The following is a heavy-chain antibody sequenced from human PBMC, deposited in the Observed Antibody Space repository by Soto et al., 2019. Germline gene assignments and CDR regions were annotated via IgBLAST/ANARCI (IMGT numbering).Heavy chain of an antibody. V-gene: IGHV4-4*02. D-gene: IGHD2-15*01. J-gene: IGHJ4*02. CDR3: ARVHRPPVAIDY. Sequence: SETLSLTCAVSSGSISSSNWWSWVRQPPGKGLEWIGEIYHSGSTNYNPSLKSRVTISVDKSKDQFSLKLSSVTAADTAVYYCARVHRPPVAIDYRGQGTLVTLSS. CDR1: SGSISSSNW. CDR2: IYHSGST.